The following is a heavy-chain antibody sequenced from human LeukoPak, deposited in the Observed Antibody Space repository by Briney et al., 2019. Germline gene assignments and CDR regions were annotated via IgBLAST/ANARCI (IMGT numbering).Heavy chain of an antibody. D-gene: IGHD5-24*01. Sequence: PGRSLRLSCAASGFTFSTCGMHWVRQAPGKGLEWVAVIWYDGSNKYYADSVKGRFTISRDISKNTLYLQMDSLRAEDTALYYCAKAFTIMEYFFDCWGQGTLVTASS. CDR1: GFTFSTCG. J-gene: IGHJ4*02. CDR2: IWYDGSNK. CDR3: AKAFTIMEYFFDC. V-gene: IGHV3-33*06.